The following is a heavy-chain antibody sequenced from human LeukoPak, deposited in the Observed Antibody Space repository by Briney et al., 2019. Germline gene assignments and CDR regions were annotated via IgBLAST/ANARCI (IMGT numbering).Heavy chain of an antibody. CDR1: GASIRSSSYF. CDR3: VRRIPRVYHGGKYFDS. CDR2: FDYRGDT. Sequence: SETLSLTCTVSGASIRSSSYFWGWIRQPPGKGLEWIGTFDYRGDTFYNPSLRSRVSISADTAKNHFSLKLTSVTAADTAVYFGVRRIPRVYHGGKYFDSGGGGPRVAVSS. V-gene: IGHV4-39*02. J-gene: IGHJ4*02. D-gene: IGHD4-23*01.